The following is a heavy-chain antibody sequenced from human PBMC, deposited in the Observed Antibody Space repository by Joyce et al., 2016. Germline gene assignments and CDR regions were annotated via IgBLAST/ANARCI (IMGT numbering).Heavy chain of an antibody. CDR3: AIAIAPQNLMASPRLEVPDYFAS. CDR2: ISQSNGNT. Sequence: QVQLVQSGAEVKKPGASGKVSCKTSGYTFTTFGLSWVRQAPDKGVQWMGLISQSNGNTNYAQKFQGRGTMTTVTSTSTADMELRGLRADDTDLYYCAIAIAPQNLMASPRLEVPDYFASWGQGTLVTVSS. V-gene: IGHV1-18*01. J-gene: IGHJ4*02. D-gene: IGHD3-16*01. CDR1: GYTFTTFG.